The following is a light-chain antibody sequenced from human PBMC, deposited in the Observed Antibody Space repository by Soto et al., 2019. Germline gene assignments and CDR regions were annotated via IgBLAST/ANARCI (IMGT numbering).Light chain of an antibody. CDR1: QTISSW. Sequence: DIQITQSPSTLPASVQDRVTITCRASQTISSWLAWYQQRPGKAPKLLIYDVSSLGSGVPSRFSGSGSGTEFTLTISSLQPDDSATYYCQQYNTFWTFGQGTKVDI. J-gene: IGKJ1*01. V-gene: IGKV1-5*01. CDR3: QQYNTFWT. CDR2: DVS.